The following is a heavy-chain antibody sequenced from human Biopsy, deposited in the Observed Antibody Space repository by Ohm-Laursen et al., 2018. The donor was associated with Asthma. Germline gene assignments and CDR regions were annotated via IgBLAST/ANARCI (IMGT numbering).Heavy chain of an antibody. CDR1: GDSVNDRSHY. J-gene: IGHJ4*02. Sequence: SETLSLTCIVSGDSVNDRSHYWGWVRQPPGKGLEWLGSVYYSGGTYYPPSLKTEVTVSVRTSDNQFSLRLTSVTASDTAVYFCARHHGQGPPDYFDFWGQGILVTVSP. CDR2: VYYSGGT. CDR3: ARHHGQGPPDYFDF. V-gene: IGHV4-39*01.